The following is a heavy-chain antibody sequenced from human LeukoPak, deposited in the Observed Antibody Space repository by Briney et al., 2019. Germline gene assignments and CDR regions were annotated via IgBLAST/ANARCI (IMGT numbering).Heavy chain of an antibody. CDR3: ARDLYDIPDP. CDR2: MYYSGST. CDR1: GGSISSGDYY. Sequence: KPSQTLSLTCTVSGGSISSGDYYWSWIRQPPGKGLEWIAYMYYSGSTYYNPSLKSRVTMSADTSKNQLSLKLSSVTAADTAVYYCARDLYDIPDPWGQGTLVTVSS. D-gene: IGHD3-9*01. V-gene: IGHV4-30-4*01. J-gene: IGHJ5*02.